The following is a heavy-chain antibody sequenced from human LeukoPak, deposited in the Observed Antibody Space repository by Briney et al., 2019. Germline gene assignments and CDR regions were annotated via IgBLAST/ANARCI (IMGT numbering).Heavy chain of an antibody. CDR2: ISGSGGST. D-gene: IGHD3-22*01. Sequence: GGSLRLSCAASGFTFSSHAMSWVRQVPGKGLEWVSGISGSGGSTYYADSVKGRFTISRDNSKNTLYLQMNSLRAEDTAVYYCATAYYYDSRGYDPVDYWGQGTLVTVSS. J-gene: IGHJ4*02. CDR3: ATAYYYDSRGYDPVDY. V-gene: IGHV3-23*01. CDR1: GFTFSSHA.